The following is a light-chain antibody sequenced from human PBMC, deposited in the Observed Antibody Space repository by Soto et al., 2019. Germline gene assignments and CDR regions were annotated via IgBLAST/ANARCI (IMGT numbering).Light chain of an antibody. CDR3: HQCDSSPWT. CDR1: QSLSSNY. Sequence: ESVLSQSPGSLSFSPGERATLSCSASQSLSSNYLAWYQQKPGQAPRLLIYGASSRATGIPDRFSGSGSGTDFTLTISRLEPEDFAVFYCHQCDSSPWTFGQGTKVDIK. CDR2: GAS. J-gene: IGKJ1*01. V-gene: IGKV3-20*01.